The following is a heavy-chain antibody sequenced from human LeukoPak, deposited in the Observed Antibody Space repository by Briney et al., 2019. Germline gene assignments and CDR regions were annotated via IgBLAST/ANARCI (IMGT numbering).Heavy chain of an antibody. V-gene: IGHV3-30*03. Sequence: GGSLRLSCAASGFTFSSYSMNWVRQAPGKGLEWVAIISYDGTNKYYVDSVKGRFTISRDNSKNTVYLQMNSLRGDDTAMFYCARDQPTAFDIWGQGTMVTVSS. J-gene: IGHJ3*02. CDR1: GFTFSSYS. CDR2: ISYDGTNK. CDR3: ARDQPTAFDI.